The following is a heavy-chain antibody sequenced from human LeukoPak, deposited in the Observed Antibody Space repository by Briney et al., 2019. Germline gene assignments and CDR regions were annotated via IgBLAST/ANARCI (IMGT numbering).Heavy chain of an antibody. CDR3: ASQSVAGPAGWFDP. D-gene: IGHD6-19*01. CDR1: GFTFSSYA. J-gene: IGHJ5*02. V-gene: IGHV3-30-3*01. CDR2: ISYDGSNK. Sequence: PGGSLRLSCAASGFTFSSYAMHWVRQAPGKGLEWVAVISYDGSNKYYADSVKGRFTISRDNSKNTLYQQMNSLRAEDTAVYYCASQSVAGPAGWFDPWGQGTLVTVSS.